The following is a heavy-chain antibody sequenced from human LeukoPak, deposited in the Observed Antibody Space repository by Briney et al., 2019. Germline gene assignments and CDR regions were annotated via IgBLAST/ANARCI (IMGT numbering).Heavy chain of an antibody. D-gene: IGHD6-19*01. Sequence: PGGSLRLSCAASGFTVSSNYMSWVRQAPGKGLEWVSVIYSGGSTYYADSVKGRFTISRDNSKNTLYLQMNSLRAEDTAVYYCAKEDSSGSYDYWGQGTLVTVSS. V-gene: IGHV3-66*02. CDR3: AKEDSSGSYDY. CDR2: IYSGGST. J-gene: IGHJ4*02. CDR1: GFTVSSNY.